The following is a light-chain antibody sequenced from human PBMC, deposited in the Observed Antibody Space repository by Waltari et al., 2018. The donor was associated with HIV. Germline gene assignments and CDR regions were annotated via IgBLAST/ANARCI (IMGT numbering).Light chain of an antibody. CDR2: HDH. V-gene: IGLV1-44*01. CDR1: GSNIVRRT. CDR3: AAWDDSLSGFV. Sequence: QSVLTQPPSLSAAPGHKINISCSGGGSNIVRRTVHWYQQLPSRAPKLIIDHDHRRPSGVSDRFTASKSGTSASLFISKLQAADEATYYCAAWDDSLSGFVFGGGT. J-gene: IGLJ3*02.